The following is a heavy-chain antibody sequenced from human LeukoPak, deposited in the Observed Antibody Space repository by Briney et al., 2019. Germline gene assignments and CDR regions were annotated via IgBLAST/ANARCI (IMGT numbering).Heavy chain of an antibody. V-gene: IGHV4-61*02. D-gene: IGHD5-18*01. J-gene: IGHJ4*02. CDR2: IYTSGST. CDR3: ARAGDTAMVH. Sequence: SETLSLTCTVSGGSISSGSYYWSWIRQPAGKGLEWIGRIYTSGSTSYNPSLKSRVTISVDTSKNQFSLKLSSVTAADTAVYYCARAGDTAMVHWGQGTLVTVSS. CDR1: GGSISSGSYY.